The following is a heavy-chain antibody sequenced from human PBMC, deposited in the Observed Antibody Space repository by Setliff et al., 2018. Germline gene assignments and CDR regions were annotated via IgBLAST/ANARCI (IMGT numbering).Heavy chain of an antibody. CDR3: ARGSAGDNSSWYPYFFDS. J-gene: IGHJ4*01. D-gene: IGHD6-13*01. Sequence: PSETLSLTCTVSADFFNFGHWLSWVRQSPGRGLQWIGDISHTGSTNYNPSLRSQVTVSVDKSKNQFSLKVDSVTDADTAVYFWARGSAGDNSSWYPYFFDSWGRGTLVTVSS. V-gene: IGHV4-4*02. CDR1: ADFFNFGHW. CDR2: ISHTGST.